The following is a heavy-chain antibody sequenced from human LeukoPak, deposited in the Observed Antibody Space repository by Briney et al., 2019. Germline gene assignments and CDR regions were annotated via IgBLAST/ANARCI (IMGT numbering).Heavy chain of an antibody. CDR3: AQSPTGYYYYMDV. J-gene: IGHJ6*03. D-gene: IGHD1-14*01. CDR2: SDWDDDK. Sequence: SGPTLVNPTQTLTLTCTFSGFSLSTSGMCVSWIRQPPGKALEWLARSDWDDDKYYSTSLKTRLTISKHTSKNQVVLTMTNMDPVDTATYYCAQSPTGYYYYMDVWGKGTTVTVSS. V-gene: IGHV2-70*11. CDR1: GFSLSTSGMC.